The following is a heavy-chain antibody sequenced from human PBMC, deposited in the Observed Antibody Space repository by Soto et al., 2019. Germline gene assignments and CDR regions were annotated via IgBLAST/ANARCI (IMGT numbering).Heavy chain of an antibody. J-gene: IGHJ6*02. CDR1: GFSLSNNGVG. D-gene: IGHD2-2*03. CDR3: AMDATMQNYYYGKEV. V-gene: IGHV2-5*02. CDR2: LYWDDDK. Sequence: QITLKESGPTLVKPTQTLTLTCAFSGFSLSNNGVGVAWIRQPPGKALEWLACLYWDDDKRYRPSLKSRLTITSDTSKNQVVLAMTNMDPMDTATYYCAMDATMQNYYYGKEVWGQGTTVTVSS.